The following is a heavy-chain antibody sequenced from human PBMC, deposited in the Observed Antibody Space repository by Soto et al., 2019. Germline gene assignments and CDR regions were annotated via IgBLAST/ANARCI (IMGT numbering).Heavy chain of an antibody. Sequence: GGSLRLSCAASGFTVSSNYMSWVRQAPGKGLEWVSVIYSGGSTYYADSVKGRFTISRDNSKNTLYLQMNSLRAEDTAVYYCAREGRAEGVGPEVVTTWRDYYYMDVWGKGTTVTVSS. J-gene: IGHJ6*03. CDR2: IYSGGST. CDR3: AREGRAEGVGPEVVTTWRDYYYMDV. D-gene: IGHD5-12*01. CDR1: GFTVSSNY. V-gene: IGHV3-66*01.